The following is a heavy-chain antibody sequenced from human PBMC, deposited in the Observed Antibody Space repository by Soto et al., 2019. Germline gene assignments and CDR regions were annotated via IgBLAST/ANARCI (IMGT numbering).Heavy chain of an antibody. CDR2: ISGSGGST. J-gene: IGHJ3*02. CDR1: GFTFDDYA. D-gene: IGHD7-27*01. V-gene: IGHV3-23*01. CDR3: AKDPLAGDKAFDI. Sequence: GGSLRLSCAASGFTFDDYAMHWVRQAPGKGLEWVSAISGSGGSTYYADSVKGRFTISRDNSKNTLYLQMNSLRAEDTAVYYCAKDPLAGDKAFDIWGQGTMVTVSS.